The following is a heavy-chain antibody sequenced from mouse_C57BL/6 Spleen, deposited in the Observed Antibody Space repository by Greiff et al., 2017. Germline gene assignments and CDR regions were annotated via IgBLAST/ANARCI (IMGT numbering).Heavy chain of an antibody. CDR2: IDPSDSYT. J-gene: IGHJ2*01. V-gene: IGHV1-59*01. CDR3: ARGRYFDY. CDR1: GYTFTSYW. Sequence: QVQLQQPGAELVRPGTSVKLSCKASGYTFTSYWMHWVKQRPGQGLEWIGVIDPSDSYTNYNQKFKGKATLTVDTSSSTAYMQLSSLTSEDSVVYYCARGRYFDYWGQGTTLTVSS.